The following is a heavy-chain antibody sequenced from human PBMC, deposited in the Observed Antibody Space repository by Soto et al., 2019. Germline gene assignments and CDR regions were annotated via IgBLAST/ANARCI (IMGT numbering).Heavy chain of an antibody. CDR2: INAGNGNT. V-gene: IGHV1-3*01. J-gene: IGHJ4*02. D-gene: IGHD6-13*01. CDR1: GYTFTSYA. Sequence: QVQLVQSGAEVKKPGASVKVSCKASGYTFTSYAMHWVRQAPGQRLEWMGWINAGNGNTKYSQKFQGRVTITRDTSASTAYMELSSLRSEDTAVYYCARDAGWIAAAGQTDYWGQGTLVTVSS. CDR3: ARDAGWIAAAGQTDY.